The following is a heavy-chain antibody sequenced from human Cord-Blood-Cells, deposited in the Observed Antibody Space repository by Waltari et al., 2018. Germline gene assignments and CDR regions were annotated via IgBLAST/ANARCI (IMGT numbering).Heavy chain of an antibody. V-gene: IGHV4-34*01. J-gene: IGHJ5*02. CDR2: INHSGST. CDR3: ARAVRLAWLVNNWFDP. D-gene: IGHD6-19*01. CDR1: GGSFSGYY. Sequence: QVQLQQWGAGLLKPSETRSLTCAVYGGSFSGYYWRWIRQPPGKGLEWIGEINHSGSTNYNPSLKRRVTISVDTSKTQFSLKLSSVTAADTAVYYCARAVRLAWLVNNWFDPWGQGTLVTVSS.